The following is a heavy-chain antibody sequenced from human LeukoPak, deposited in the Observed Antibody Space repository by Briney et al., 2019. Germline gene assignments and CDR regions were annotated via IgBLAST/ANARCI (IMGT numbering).Heavy chain of an antibody. Sequence: SETLSLTCTVSGGSISSYYWSWIRQPPGKGLEWIGYIYYSGSTNYNPSLKSRVTISVDTSKNQFSLKLSSVTAADTAAYYCESGIRSWFGELFFDYWGQGTLVTVSS. D-gene: IGHD3-10*01. CDR1: GGSISSYY. CDR2: IYYSGST. J-gene: IGHJ4*02. CDR3: ESGIRSWFGELFFDY. V-gene: IGHV4-59*01.